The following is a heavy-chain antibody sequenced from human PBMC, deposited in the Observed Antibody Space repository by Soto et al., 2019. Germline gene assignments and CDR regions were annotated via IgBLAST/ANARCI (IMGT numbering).Heavy chain of an antibody. CDR1: GFTFSSYG. Sequence: VQLVESGGGVVQPGRSLRLSCAASGFTFSSYGMHWVRQAPGKGLEWVSAISGSGGSTYYADSVKGRFTISRDNSKNTLYLQMNSLRAEDTAVYYCAKDIVNPIVVVPAAMDVWGQGTTVTVSS. V-gene: IGHV3-23*04. CDR3: AKDIVNPIVVVPAAMDV. D-gene: IGHD2-2*01. J-gene: IGHJ6*02. CDR2: ISGSGGST.